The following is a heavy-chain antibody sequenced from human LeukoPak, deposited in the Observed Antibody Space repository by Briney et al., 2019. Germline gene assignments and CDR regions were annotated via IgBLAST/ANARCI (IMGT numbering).Heavy chain of an antibody. J-gene: IGHJ6*03. CDR2: IIPIFGTA. CDR3: ARDPPRDFGVVIMGGDYYMDV. V-gene: IGHV1-69*13. D-gene: IGHD3-3*01. Sequence: SVKVSCKASGGTFSSYAISWVRQAPGQGLEWMGGIIPIFGTANYAQKFQGRVRNTADQSTSTAYMELSSLRSEDTAVYYCARDPPRDFGVVIMGGDYYMDVWGKGTTVTVSS. CDR1: GGTFSSYA.